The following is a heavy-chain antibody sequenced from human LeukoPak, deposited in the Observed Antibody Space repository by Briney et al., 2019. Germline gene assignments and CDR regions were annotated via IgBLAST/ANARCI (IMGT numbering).Heavy chain of an antibody. CDR3: AKAYGGYESLYYRYGMDV. CDR2: VSYDGSNE. J-gene: IGHJ6*02. V-gene: IGHV3-30*18. CDR1: GFTFSYYG. D-gene: IGHD5-12*01. Sequence: GGSLRLSCAASGFTFSYYGMHWVRQAPGKGLEWVAVVSYDGSNECYADSVKGRFAISRENSKNILYLQMNSLRAEDTAVYYCAKAYGGYESLYYRYGMDVWGQGTSVTVSS.